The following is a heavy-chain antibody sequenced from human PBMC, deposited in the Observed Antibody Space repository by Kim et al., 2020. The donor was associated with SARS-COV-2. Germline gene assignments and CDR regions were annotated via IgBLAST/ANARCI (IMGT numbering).Heavy chain of an antibody. CDR3: ARENTGYFGSGTYDY. Sequence: SPSLKSRLTISLDTSKNQFSLRLTSVTAADTAVYYCARENTGYFGSGTYDYWGQGTLVTVSS. J-gene: IGHJ4*02. D-gene: IGHD3-10*01. V-gene: IGHV4-59*01.